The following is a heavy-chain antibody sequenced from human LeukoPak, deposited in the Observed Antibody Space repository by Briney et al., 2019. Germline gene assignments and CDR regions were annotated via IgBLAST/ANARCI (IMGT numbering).Heavy chain of an antibody. CDR3: AGGFTVTTPGGFDP. V-gene: IGHV4-34*01. CDR2: VNHSGST. CDR1: GGSFSGYY. Sequence: PSETLSLTCAVYGGSFSGYYCSWIRQPPGKGLEWLGEVNHSGSTNYNPSLRSRVTISVDTSKTQFSLKLSSVTAADTAVYYCAGGFTVTTPGGFDPWGQGTLVTVSS. J-gene: IGHJ5*02. D-gene: IGHD4-17*01.